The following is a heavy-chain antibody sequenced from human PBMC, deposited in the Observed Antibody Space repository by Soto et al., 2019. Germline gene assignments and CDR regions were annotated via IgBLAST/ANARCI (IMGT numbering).Heavy chain of an antibody. CDR1: GGTFSLYS. J-gene: IGHJ4*02. D-gene: IGHD6-6*01. CDR2: IIPIFGTA. V-gene: IGHV1-69*13. Sequence: SVKVSCKTSGGTFSLYSINWVRQAPGQGLEWMGGIIPIFGTADYAQNFHSRVTISADESTSTAYMELSSLTSEDTAVYYCARDPLHSSSEELFDYWGQGTLVTVSS. CDR3: ARDPLHSSSEELFDY.